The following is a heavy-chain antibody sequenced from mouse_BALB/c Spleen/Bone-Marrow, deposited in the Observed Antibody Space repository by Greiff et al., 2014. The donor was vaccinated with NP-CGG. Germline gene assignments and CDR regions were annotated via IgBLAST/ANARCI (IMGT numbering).Heavy chain of an antibody. Sequence: EVNVVESGGGLVQPGGSLRLSCATSGFTFSDFYMEWVRQPPGKRLEWIAASRNKANDYTTEYSTSVKGRFIVSKDTSQSILYLQMNALRAEDTAIYYCARDYYYGSSYYFDVWGAGTTVTVSS. J-gene: IGHJ1*01. V-gene: IGHV7-1*02. CDR2: SRNKANDYTT. D-gene: IGHD1-1*01. CDR1: GFTFSDFY. CDR3: ARDYYYGSSYYFDV.